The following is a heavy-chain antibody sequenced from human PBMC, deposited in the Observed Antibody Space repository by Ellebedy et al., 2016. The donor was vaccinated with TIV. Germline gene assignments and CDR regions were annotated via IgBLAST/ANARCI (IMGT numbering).Heavy chain of an antibody. D-gene: IGHD6-6*01. V-gene: IGHV4-34*01. Sequence: SETLSLTCAVYGGSFSGYYWSWIHQPPGRGLEWIGEINHSGNTNYNPSLKSRVTISVDTSKNHFSLEVTSVTAADTALYYCARKPGLWRSIAARGFDYWGQGTLVTVSS. CDR2: INHSGNT. CDR3: ARKPGLWRSIAARGFDY. J-gene: IGHJ4*02. CDR1: GGSFSGYY.